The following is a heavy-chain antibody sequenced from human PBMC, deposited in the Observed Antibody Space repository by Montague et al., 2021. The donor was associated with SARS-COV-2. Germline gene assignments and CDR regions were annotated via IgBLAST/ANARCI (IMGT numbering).Heavy chain of an antibody. V-gene: IGHV4-34*01. CDR3: ARRGSSVWGVTVSDELDY. CDR2: INQSGRT. D-gene: IGHD3-10*01. Sequence: SETLSLTCAVYGGSFSGYYWSWVRQPPEKGLEWIGEINQSGRTNNNPSLKSRVIISVDTSKNQFSLKLSSVTAADTAVYYCARRGSSVWGVTVSDELDYWGQGTLVIVSS. CDR1: GGSFSGYY. J-gene: IGHJ4*02.